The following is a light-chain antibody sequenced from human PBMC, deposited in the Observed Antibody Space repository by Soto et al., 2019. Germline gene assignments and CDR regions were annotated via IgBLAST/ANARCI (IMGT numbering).Light chain of an antibody. Sequence: QSVLTQPPSASGTPGQRVTISCSGSSSNIGRNSVNWYQHLPGTAPKLLIYSYNQRPSGVPDRFSGSRSDTSASLAISGLQSEDEAEYYCTSWDDNLSGHVFRGGTKVTVL. CDR3: TSWDDNLSGHV. CDR2: SYN. V-gene: IGLV1-44*01. J-gene: IGLJ3*02. CDR1: SSNIGRNS.